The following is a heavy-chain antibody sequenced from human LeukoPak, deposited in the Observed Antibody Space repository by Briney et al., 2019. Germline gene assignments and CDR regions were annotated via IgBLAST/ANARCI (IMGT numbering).Heavy chain of an antibody. D-gene: IGHD2-21*01. Sequence: SETLSLTCAAYGGSFSGNYWSWVRQPPGKRLEWIGEINYRGGTDYNPSLKSRVTISVDTSENQFSLKVNSVTAADAAVYYCARVPESVLIDYFDRWGGGTVVTVSS. V-gene: IGHV4-34*01. CDR2: INYRGGT. J-gene: IGHJ4*02. CDR3: ARVPESVLIDYFDR. CDR1: GGSFSGNY.